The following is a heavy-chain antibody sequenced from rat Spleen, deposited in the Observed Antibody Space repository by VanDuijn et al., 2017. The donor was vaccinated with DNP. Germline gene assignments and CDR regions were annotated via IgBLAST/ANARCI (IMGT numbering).Heavy chain of an antibody. CDR2: ISPRGSRT. Sequence: EVQLVESGGGLVQPGRSLKLSCAASGFTFSNYNMAWVRQAPNKGLEWVATISPRGSRTYYPDSVKGRFTISRDDAKSTLYLQMNSLRSEDTASYYCARGGRSYFDYWGQGVMVTVSS. D-gene: IGHD1-11*01. CDR1: GFTFSNYN. CDR3: ARGGRSYFDY. J-gene: IGHJ2*01. V-gene: IGHV5-7*01.